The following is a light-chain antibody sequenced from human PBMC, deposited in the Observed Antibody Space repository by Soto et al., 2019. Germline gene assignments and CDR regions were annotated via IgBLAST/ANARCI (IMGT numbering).Light chain of an antibody. CDR1: SSDVGAYNY. Sequence: QSVLTQPPSASGSPGQSVTISCTGTSSDVGAYNYVSWYQQLPGKAPKLIIYEVNKRPSGVPDRLSGSKSGKTASLTVSGLQAEDEADYYCTSYAGTYSFFYVFGTGTKVTVL. CDR2: EVN. CDR3: TSYAGTYSFFYV. J-gene: IGLJ1*01. V-gene: IGLV2-8*01.